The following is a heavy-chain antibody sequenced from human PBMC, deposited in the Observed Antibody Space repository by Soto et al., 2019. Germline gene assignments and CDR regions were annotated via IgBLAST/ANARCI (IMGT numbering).Heavy chain of an antibody. V-gene: IGHV3-23*01. Sequence: QSGGSLRLSCAASGFTFSSYAMSWVRQAPGKGLEWVSAISGSGGSTYYADSVKGRFTISRDNSKNTLYLQMNSLRAEDTAVYYCAKVRYYDFWSGYYDYFDYWGQGTLVTVSS. CDR2: ISGSGGST. CDR1: GFTFSSYA. J-gene: IGHJ4*02. CDR3: AKVRYYDFWSGYYDYFDY. D-gene: IGHD3-3*01.